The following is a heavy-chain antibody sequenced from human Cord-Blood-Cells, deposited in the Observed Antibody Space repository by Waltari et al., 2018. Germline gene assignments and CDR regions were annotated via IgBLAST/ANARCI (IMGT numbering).Heavy chain of an antibody. J-gene: IGHJ4*02. CDR1: GFTFSSYE. CDR3: ATWGTGGDY. V-gene: IGHV3-48*03. CDR2: ISSSSSTI. D-gene: IGHD7-27*01. Sequence: EVQLVESGGGLVQPGGSLRLSCAASGFTFSSYEMNWGRQAPGNGLEWFSYISSSSSTIYYADSVKGRFTISRDNAKNSLYLQMNSLRAEDTAVYYCATWGTGGDYWGQGTLVTVSS.